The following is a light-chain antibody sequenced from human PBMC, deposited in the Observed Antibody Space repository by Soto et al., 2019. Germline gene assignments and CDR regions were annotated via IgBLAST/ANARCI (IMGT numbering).Light chain of an antibody. CDR1: QGISRY. V-gene: IGKV1-9*01. Sequence: DIQLTQSPSFLSASVGDRVTITCRASQGISRYLAWYQQKPGKAPKLLIYAASTLQSGVPSRFSGSGSGTKFTLTISSLQPEDFATYYCQQLNSYPRITFGQGTRLEIK. CDR3: QQLNSYPRIT. CDR2: AAS. J-gene: IGKJ5*01.